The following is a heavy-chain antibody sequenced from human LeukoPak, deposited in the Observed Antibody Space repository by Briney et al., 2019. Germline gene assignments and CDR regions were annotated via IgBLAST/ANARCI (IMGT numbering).Heavy chain of an antibody. Sequence: GGSLRLSCAASGFTFSSYWMSWVRQAPGKGLEWVANIKQDGSEKYYVDSVKGRFTISRDNAKNSLYLQMNSLRAEDTAVYYCARLSLTAFLRYFDYWGQGTLVTVSS. D-gene: IGHD5-12*01. CDR2: IKQDGSEK. CDR3: ARLSLTAFLRYFDY. CDR1: GFTFSSYW. J-gene: IGHJ4*02. V-gene: IGHV3-7*03.